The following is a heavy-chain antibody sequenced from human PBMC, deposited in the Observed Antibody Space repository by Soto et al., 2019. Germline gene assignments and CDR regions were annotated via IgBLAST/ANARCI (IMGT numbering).Heavy chain of an antibody. J-gene: IGHJ6*03. D-gene: IGHD3-10*01. Sequence: SETLSLTCAVNGGSLSGYQWTWIRQTPGKGLEWIGEINDSGNINYNPSLKSRVTIFLDTPKKQISLKLNSVTAADSAVYYCARGLILWFGELSRRGGYYYSIVVWAKGTTVTVSS. V-gene: IGHV4-34*01. CDR1: GGSLSGYQ. CDR2: INDSGNI. CDR3: ARGLILWFGELSRRGGYYYSIVV.